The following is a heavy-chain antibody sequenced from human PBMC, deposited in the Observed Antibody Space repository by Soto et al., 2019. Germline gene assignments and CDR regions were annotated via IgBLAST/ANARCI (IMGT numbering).Heavy chain of an antibody. CDR2: INAGNGNT. CDR1: GYTFTSYA. V-gene: IGHV1-3*01. Sequence: QVQLVQSGAEVKKPGASVKVSCKASGYTFTSYAMHWVRQAPGQRLEWMGWINAGNGNTKYSQKFQGRVTITRDTSASTAYMELSSLRSEDTAVYYCARGKKLNDYIWGSYRYPLFDYWGQGTLVTVSS. D-gene: IGHD3-16*02. J-gene: IGHJ4*02. CDR3: ARGKKLNDYIWGSYRYPLFDY.